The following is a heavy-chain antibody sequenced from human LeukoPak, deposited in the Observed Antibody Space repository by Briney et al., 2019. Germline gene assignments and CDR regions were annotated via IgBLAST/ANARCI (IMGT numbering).Heavy chain of an antibody. V-gene: IGHV3-11*01. J-gene: IGHJ6*02. CDR2: ISNSGSRT. D-gene: IGHD2-8*01. CDR1: GFTLGDYY. CDR3: ARDWRNGGLDV. Sequence: GGSLRLSCAPSGFTLGDYYMSWIRQAPGKGLEWISYISNSGSRTHYADSVKGRFTGSRDNAKNSLYLQMNSLRVEDTAVYYCARDWRNGGLDVWGQGTTVTVSS.